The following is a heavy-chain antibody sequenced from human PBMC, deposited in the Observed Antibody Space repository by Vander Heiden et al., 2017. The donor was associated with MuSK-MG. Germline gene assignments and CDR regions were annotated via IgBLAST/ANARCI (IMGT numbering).Heavy chain of an antibody. CDR2: IYYSGST. CDR1: GGSLSCYS. V-gene: IGHV4-59*01. Sequence: QVPLQESGPGLVKPSETLSLTCTVSGGSLSCYSWSWLRQPPGKGLEWIGYIYYSGSTSYNPSLKSRVTISVDTSKNQFSLKLSSVTAADTAVYYCARRNAFDIWGQGTMVTVSS. CDR3: ARRNAFDI. J-gene: IGHJ3*02.